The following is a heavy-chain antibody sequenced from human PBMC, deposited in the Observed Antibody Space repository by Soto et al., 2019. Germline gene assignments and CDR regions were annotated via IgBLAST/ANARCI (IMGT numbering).Heavy chain of an antibody. CDR2: IIPIFGTA. Sequence: GASVKVSCKASGGTFSSYAISWVRQAPGQGLEWMGGIIPIFGTANYAQKFQGRVTITADESTSTAYMELSSLRSEDTAVYYCARSKSHYDFWSGYYTGNRPEYYYYYYGMDVWGQGTTVTVSS. CDR1: GGTFSSYA. D-gene: IGHD3-3*01. V-gene: IGHV1-69*13. J-gene: IGHJ6*02. CDR3: ARSKSHYDFWSGYYTGNRPEYYYYYYGMDV.